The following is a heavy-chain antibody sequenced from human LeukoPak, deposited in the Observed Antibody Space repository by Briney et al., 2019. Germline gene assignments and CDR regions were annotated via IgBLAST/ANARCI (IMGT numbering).Heavy chain of an antibody. Sequence: PGGSLRLSCAASGFTFSNAWTNWVRQAPGKGLEWVGRIKSKTDGGTTDYAAPVKGRFTISRDDSKNTLYLQMNSLKTEDTAVYYCMLGSGSYDSSDFDYWGQGTLVTVSS. CDR3: MLGSGSYDSSDFDY. V-gene: IGHV3-15*07. D-gene: IGHD3-22*01. J-gene: IGHJ4*02. CDR2: IKSKTDGGTT. CDR1: GFTFSNAW.